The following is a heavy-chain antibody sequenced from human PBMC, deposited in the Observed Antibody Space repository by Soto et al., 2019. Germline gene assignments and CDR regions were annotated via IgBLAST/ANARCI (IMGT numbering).Heavy chain of an antibody. Sequence: QVQLVQSGAEVKKPGSSVKVSCKASGGTFSSYAISWVRQAPGQGLEWMGGIIPIFGTANYAQKFQGRVTITTDEXXIXDXXELSSLRSEDTAVYYCARGRLSSGYYFAYYYGMDVWGQGTTVTVSS. D-gene: IGHD3-22*01. CDR1: GGTFSSYA. V-gene: IGHV1-69*05. J-gene: IGHJ6*02. CDR2: IIPIFGTA. CDR3: ARGRLSSGYYFAYYYGMDV.